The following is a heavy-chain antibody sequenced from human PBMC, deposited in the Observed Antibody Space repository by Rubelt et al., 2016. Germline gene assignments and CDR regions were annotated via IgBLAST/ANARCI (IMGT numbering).Heavy chain of an antibody. CDR1: GGSISSGGFY. Sequence: GPGLVTPSEPLSLSCTVSGGSISSGGFYWSWVRQHSGKGLEWIGYIYYTGSTLYNPSLKSRVTISADTPEKQFSLRLTSVTAADTAVYYCARRISETYYLSHFDVWGQGTMVTVSS. V-gene: IGHV4-31*03. CDR3: ARRISETYYLSHFDV. CDR2: IYYTGST. D-gene: IGHD1-26*01. J-gene: IGHJ3*01.